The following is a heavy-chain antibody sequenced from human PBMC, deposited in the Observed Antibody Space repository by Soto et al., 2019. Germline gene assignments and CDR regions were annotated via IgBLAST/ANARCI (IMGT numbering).Heavy chain of an antibody. Sequence: GGSLRLSCSASVFTFSSFEMNWVRQAPGKRLEWVSYISSSGSTIYYADSVKGRFTISRDNAKNSLYLQMNSLRVEDTSVYYCASQPAVWPYNWFDPWGQGTLVTGS. V-gene: IGHV3-48*03. J-gene: IGHJ5*02. D-gene: IGHD2-2*01. CDR1: VFTFSSFE. CDR2: ISSSGSTI. CDR3: ASQPAVWPYNWFDP.